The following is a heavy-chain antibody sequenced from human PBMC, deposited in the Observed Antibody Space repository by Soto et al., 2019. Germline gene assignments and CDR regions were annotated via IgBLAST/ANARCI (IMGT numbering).Heavy chain of an antibody. D-gene: IGHD3-10*01. CDR1: GASINSYY. CDR3: ARVGGGFDL. CDR2: IYHSGST. J-gene: IGHJ2*01. V-gene: IGHV4-59*01. Sequence: QVQLQESGPGLMKPSETLSLTCTVSGASINSYYWNWIRQPPGKGLEWIGYIYHSGSTKYNPSLTRRVTISIGTSKNQFSLKLSSGTAADAAVYYCARVGGGFDLWGRGTLVTVSS.